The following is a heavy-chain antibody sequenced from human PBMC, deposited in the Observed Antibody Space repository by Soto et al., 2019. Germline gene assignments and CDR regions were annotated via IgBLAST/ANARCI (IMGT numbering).Heavy chain of an antibody. D-gene: IGHD3-9*01. V-gene: IGHV4-59*08. J-gene: IGHJ6*03. CDR2: VYYTGST. Sequence: PSETLSLTCTVSGGSLSNFYWSWIRQPPGKGLEWIGYVYYTGSTSYNPSLKRRVTFSADSSRGQFSLRLNSVTAADTAVYYCARTVLGPDLLADSFVDYYYYMDVRGQGTTVTVSS. CDR1: GGSLSNFY. CDR3: ARTVLGPDLLADSFVDYYYYMDV.